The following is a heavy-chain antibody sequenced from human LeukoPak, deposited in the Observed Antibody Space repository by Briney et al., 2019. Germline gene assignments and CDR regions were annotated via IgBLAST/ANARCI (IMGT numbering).Heavy chain of an antibody. D-gene: IGHD3-10*01. Sequence: GGSLRLSCTASGFTFSSYAMSWVRQAPGKGLEWVSTISSSTDSTYYADSVKGRFTISRDNSKNTLYLQMNSLRAEDTAVYYCARGAYGSGSYGDNWFDPWGQGTLVTVSS. J-gene: IGHJ5*02. CDR1: GFTFSSYA. CDR3: ARGAYGSGSYGDNWFDP. CDR2: ISSSTDST. V-gene: IGHV3-23*01.